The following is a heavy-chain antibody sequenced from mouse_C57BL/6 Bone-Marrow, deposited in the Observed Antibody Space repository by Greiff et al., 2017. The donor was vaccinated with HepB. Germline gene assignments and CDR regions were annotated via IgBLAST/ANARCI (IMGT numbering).Heavy chain of an antibody. V-gene: IGHV5-6*02. Sequence: DVMLVESGGDLVKPGGSLKLSCAASGFTFSSYGMSWVRQTPDKRLEWVATISSGGSYTYYPDSVKGRFTISRDNAKNTLYLQMSSLKSEDTAMYYCARHHRYFDVWGTGTTVTVSS. CDR1: GFTFSSYG. J-gene: IGHJ1*03. CDR2: ISSGGSYT. CDR3: ARHHRYFDV.